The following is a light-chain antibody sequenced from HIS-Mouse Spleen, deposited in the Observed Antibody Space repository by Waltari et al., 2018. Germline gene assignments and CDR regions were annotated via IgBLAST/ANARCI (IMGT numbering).Light chain of an antibody. CDR1: SSNIRSNT. CDR3: AAWDDSLNGWV. J-gene: IGLJ3*02. Sequence: QSVLTQPPSASGTPGQRVTISCSGSSSNIRSNTVNWYQQLPGTAPKLLTYSNNQRPSGVPDRFSGSKSGTSASLAISGLQSEDEADYYCAAWDDSLNGWVFGGGTKLTVL. V-gene: IGLV1-44*01. CDR2: SNN.